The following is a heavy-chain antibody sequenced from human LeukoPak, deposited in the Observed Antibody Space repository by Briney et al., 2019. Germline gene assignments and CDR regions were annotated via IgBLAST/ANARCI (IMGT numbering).Heavy chain of an antibody. J-gene: IGHJ6*02. CDR2: IYYSGST. Sequence: SETLSLTCTVSGGSISSYYWSWIRQPPGKGLEWIGYIYYSGSTNYNPSLKSRVTISVDTSKNQFSLKLSSVTAADTAVYYCARGPDYYDSSGYYKRNTYYYNGMDVWGQGTTVTVSS. CDR1: GGSISSYY. D-gene: IGHD3-22*01. V-gene: IGHV4-59*01. CDR3: ARGPDYYDSSGYYKRNTYYYNGMDV.